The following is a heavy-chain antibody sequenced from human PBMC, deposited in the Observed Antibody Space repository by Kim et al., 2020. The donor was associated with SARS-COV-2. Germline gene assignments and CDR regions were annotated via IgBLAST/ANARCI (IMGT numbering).Heavy chain of an antibody. V-gene: IGHV3-11*04. D-gene: IGHD2-8*01. J-gene: IGHJ4*02. CDR3: ARDALGDGGLYYWFDY. Sequence: TVRGRFTVSRDSDKTSVSLQMNSLRVEDTAVYYCARDALGDGGLYYWFDYWGQGTLVTVSS.